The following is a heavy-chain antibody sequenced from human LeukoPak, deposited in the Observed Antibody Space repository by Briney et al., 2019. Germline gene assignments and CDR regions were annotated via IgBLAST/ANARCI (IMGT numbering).Heavy chain of an antibody. J-gene: IGHJ5*02. CDR2: INSDSGFT. D-gene: IGHD3-9*01. V-gene: IGHV1-2*02. Sequence: ASVKVSCKASGYTFNGYYMNLVRQAPGQGLEWMGWINSDSGFTKYAQKFQGRVTMTRDTSITTVYMDLTRLTSDDTAVYYCARNFDMKGFDPWGKGTLVTVSS. CDR1: GYTFNGYY. CDR3: ARNFDMKGFDP.